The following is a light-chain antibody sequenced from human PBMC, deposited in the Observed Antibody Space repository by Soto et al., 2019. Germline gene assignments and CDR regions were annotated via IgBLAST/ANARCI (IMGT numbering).Light chain of an antibody. CDR3: QQYGSPPVT. V-gene: IGKV3-20*01. CDR1: QSVSSSY. Sequence: EIVLTQSPGTLSLSPGERATLSCRASQSVSSSYLAWYQQKPGQAPRLLIYGASSRATGIPDRFSGSGYGTDFTLTISRLEPEDFAVYYCQQYGSPPVTVGQGTKVEIK. CDR2: GAS. J-gene: IGKJ1*01.